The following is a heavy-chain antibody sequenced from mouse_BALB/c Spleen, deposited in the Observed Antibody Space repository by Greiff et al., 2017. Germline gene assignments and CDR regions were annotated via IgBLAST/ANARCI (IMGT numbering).Heavy chain of an antibody. Sequence: QVQLQQSGAELAKPGASVKMSCKASGYTFTSYWMHWVKQRPGQGLEWIGYINPSTGYTEYNQKFKDKATLTADKSSSTAYMQLSSLTSEDSAVYYGASYGNFDYGAKAPLSQSPQ. D-gene: IGHD2-1*01. V-gene: IGHV1-7*01. CDR2: INPSTGYT. CDR3: ASYGNFDY. J-gene: IGHJ2*01. CDR1: GYTFTSYW.